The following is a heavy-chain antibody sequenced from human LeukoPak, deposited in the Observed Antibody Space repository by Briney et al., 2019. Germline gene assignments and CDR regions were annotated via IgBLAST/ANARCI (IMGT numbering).Heavy chain of an antibody. CDR1: GFTFSSYE. CDR3: ARGRTQAYYDFWSGPALYFDY. CDR2: ISSSGSTI. Sequence: GGSLRLSCAASGFTFSSYEMNWVRQAPGKGLEWVSYISSSGSTIYYADSVKGRFTISRDTAKNSLYLQMNSLRAEDTAVYYCARGRTQAYYDFWSGPALYFDYWGQGTLVTVSS. V-gene: IGHV3-48*03. D-gene: IGHD3-3*01. J-gene: IGHJ4*02.